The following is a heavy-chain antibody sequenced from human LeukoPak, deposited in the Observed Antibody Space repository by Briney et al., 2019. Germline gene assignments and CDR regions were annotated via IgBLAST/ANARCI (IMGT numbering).Heavy chain of an antibody. CDR3: AGDKITMVRGVITYYMDV. CDR2: IYYSGST. D-gene: IGHD3-10*01. V-gene: IGHV4-59*12. CDR1: GGSISSYY. Sequence: SETLSLTCTVSGGSISSYYWSWIRQPPGKGLEWIGYIYYSGSTNYNPSLKSRVTISVDTSKNQFSLKLSSVTAADTAVYYCAGDKITMVRGVITYYMDVWGKGTTVTVSS. J-gene: IGHJ6*03.